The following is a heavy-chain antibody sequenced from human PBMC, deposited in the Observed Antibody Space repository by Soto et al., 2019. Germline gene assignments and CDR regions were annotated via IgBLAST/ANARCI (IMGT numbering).Heavy chain of an antibody. Sequence: QVQLVQSGAEVKEPGASVKVSCKASGYTFVSYGISWVRQAPGQGLEWMGWISPYNGNTNYAQKFQGRVTMTADTSTSTVYMELRSLRSDDTAVYYCSRDAQKWLVAAVDMWGQGTRVTVSS. D-gene: IGHD6-19*01. CDR1: GYTFVSYG. CDR3: SRDAQKWLVAAVDM. J-gene: IGHJ3*02. CDR2: ISPYNGNT. V-gene: IGHV1-18*01.